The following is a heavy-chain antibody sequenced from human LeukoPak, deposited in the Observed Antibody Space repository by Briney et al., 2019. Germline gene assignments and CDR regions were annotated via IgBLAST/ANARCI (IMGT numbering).Heavy chain of an antibody. CDR3: ARVVQTGDHVSWDY. Sequence: SVKVSCKASGGTFSSYAISWVRQAPGQGPEWMGRIIPILGIANYAQKFQGRVTITADKSTSTAYMELSSLRSEDTAVYYCARVVQTGDHVSWDYWGQGTLVTVSS. CDR1: GGTFSSYA. J-gene: IGHJ4*02. D-gene: IGHD7-27*01. CDR2: IIPILGIA. V-gene: IGHV1-69*04.